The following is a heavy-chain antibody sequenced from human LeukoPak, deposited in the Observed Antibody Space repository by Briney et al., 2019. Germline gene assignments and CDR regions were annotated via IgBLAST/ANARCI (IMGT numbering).Heavy chain of an antibody. D-gene: IGHD3-10*01. CDR1: GFTFSSYA. V-gene: IGHV3-23*01. CDR2: ISGSGGST. Sequence: GGSLRLSCAASGFTFSSYAMSWVRQAPGKGLEWVSGISGSGGSTYYADSVKGRFTIFRDNSKNTLYLQMNSLRAEDTAVYYCAKADLGAFDIWGQGTMVTVSS. J-gene: IGHJ3*02. CDR3: AKADLGAFDI.